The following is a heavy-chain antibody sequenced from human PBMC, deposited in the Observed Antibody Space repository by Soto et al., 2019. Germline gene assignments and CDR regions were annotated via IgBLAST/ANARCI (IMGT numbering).Heavy chain of an antibody. J-gene: IGHJ6*02. D-gene: IGHD2-2*01. CDR2: INAGNGNT. CDR1: GYTFTSYA. V-gene: IGHV1-3*01. Sequence: ASVKVSCKASGYTFTSYAMHWVRQAPGQRLEWMGWINAGNGNTKYSQKFQGRVTITRDTSASTAYMELSSLRSEDTAVYYCARDGADIVVVPAARWSDYYYGMDVWGQGTTVTVSS. CDR3: ARDGADIVVVPAARWSDYYYGMDV.